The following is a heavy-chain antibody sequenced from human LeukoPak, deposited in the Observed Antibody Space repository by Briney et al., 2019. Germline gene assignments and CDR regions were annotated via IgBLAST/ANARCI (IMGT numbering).Heavy chain of an antibody. CDR2: ISSSSSTI. CDR3: ARDWALITMVRGVSSDV. Sequence: GGSLRLSCAASGFTFSSYSMNWVRQAPGKGLEWVSYISSSSSTIYYADSVKGRFTISRDNAKNSLYLQMNSLRAEDTAVYYCARDWALITMVRGVSSDVWGKGTTVTVSS. CDR1: GFTFSSYS. V-gene: IGHV3-48*01. J-gene: IGHJ6*04. D-gene: IGHD3-10*01.